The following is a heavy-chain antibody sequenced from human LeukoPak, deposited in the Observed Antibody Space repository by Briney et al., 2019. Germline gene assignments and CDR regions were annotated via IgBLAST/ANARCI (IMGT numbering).Heavy chain of an antibody. CDR2: IWSDGTNT. CDR3: ARDAQRGFDYSNSLQY. D-gene: IGHD4-11*01. Sequence: PGGSLRLSCAATGFTFNHYGMHWVRQAPGKGLEGVAVIWSDGTNTYYSDSVKGRFTISRVDSEKTVYLQMKSLRPDDSGVYYCARDAQRGFDYSNSLQYWGQGTPVTVST. V-gene: IGHV3-33*01. J-gene: IGHJ4*02. CDR1: GFTFNHYG.